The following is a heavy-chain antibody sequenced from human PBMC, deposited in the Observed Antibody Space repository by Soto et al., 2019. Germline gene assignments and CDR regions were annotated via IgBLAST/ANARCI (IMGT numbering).Heavy chain of an antibody. CDR1: GYTFTSYG. J-gene: IGHJ6*03. V-gene: IGHV1-18*01. CDR3: ARADVIVVVPAEGYYYMDV. Sequence: ASVKVSCKASGYTFTSYGISWVRQAPGQGLEWMGWISAYNGNTNYAQKLQGRVTMTTDTSTSTAYMELRSLRSDDTAVYYCARADVIVVVPAEGYYYMDVWGKGTTVTVSS. CDR2: ISAYNGNT. D-gene: IGHD2-2*01.